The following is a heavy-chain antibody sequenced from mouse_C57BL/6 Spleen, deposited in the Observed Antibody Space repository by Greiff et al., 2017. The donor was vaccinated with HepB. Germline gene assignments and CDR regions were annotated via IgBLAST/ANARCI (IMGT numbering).Heavy chain of an antibody. J-gene: IGHJ1*03. Sequence: QVQLQQPGAELVKPGASVKMSCKASGYTFTSYWITWVKQRPGQGLEWIGDIYPGSGSTNYNEKFKSKAKLTVDTSSSTAYMQLSSLTSEDSAVYYCARRYYYGSSQGWYFDVWGTGTTVTVSS. D-gene: IGHD1-1*01. CDR1: GYTFTSYW. V-gene: IGHV1-55*01. CDR2: IYPGSGST. CDR3: ARRYYYGSSQGWYFDV.